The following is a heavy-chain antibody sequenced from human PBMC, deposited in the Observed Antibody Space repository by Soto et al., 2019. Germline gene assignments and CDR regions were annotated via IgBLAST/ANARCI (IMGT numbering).Heavy chain of an antibody. D-gene: IGHD3-3*01. J-gene: IGHJ6*02. CDR3: ARDRSVLRFLEWFMDV. Sequence: GGSLRLSCAASGFTFSTYAMHWVRQAPGKGLEWVAVISYDARSRYYRDSVKGRFTISRDNSRNTLYLQMNNLRAEDTAVYYCARDRSVLRFLEWFMDVWGQGATVTVSS. CDR2: ISYDARSR. V-gene: IGHV3-30*04. CDR1: GFTFSTYA.